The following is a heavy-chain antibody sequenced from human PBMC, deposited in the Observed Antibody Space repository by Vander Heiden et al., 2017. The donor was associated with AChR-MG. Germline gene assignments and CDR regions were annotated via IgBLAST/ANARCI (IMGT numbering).Heavy chain of an antibody. V-gene: IGHV1-69*04. D-gene: IGHD6-13*01. CDR2: IIPILGIA. J-gene: IGHJ6*02. CDR1: GGTFSSYA. Sequence: QVQLVQSGAEVKKPGSSVKVSCKDSGGTFSSYAISWVRQAPGQGLEWMGRIIPILGIANYAQKFQGRVTITADKSTSTAYMELSSLRSEDTAVYYCARIIAAAGFTPRDYYYGMDVWGQGTTVTVSS. CDR3: ARIIAAAGFTPRDYYYGMDV.